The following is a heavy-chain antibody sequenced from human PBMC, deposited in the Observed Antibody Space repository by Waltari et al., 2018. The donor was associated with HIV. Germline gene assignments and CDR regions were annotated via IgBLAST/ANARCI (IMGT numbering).Heavy chain of an antibody. CDR3: AREFYYDSTGYNSGFDY. CDR2: ISYDGSHK. Sequence: QVHLVASGGGVVQPGRSLRLSCAASGFPFSPYVLPWVRQAPGKVLEWVADISYDGSHKYHADSVKGRFTISRDNSRNTLYLQMNSLRPEDTAVYFCAREFYYDSTGYNSGFDYWGQGTLVTVSS. J-gene: IGHJ4*02. V-gene: IGHV3-30*01. D-gene: IGHD3-22*01. CDR1: GFPFSPYV.